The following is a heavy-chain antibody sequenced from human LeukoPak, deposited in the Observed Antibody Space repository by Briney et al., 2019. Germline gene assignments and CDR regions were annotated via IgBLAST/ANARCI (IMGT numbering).Heavy chain of an antibody. D-gene: IGHD1-26*01. CDR3: ARHVRGSYALDY. Sequence: SETLSLTYTVSGGSISSYYWSWIRQPPGKGLEWIGYIYYSGSTNYNPSLKSRVTISVDTSKNQFSLKLSSVTAADTAVYYCARHVRGSYALDYWGQGTLVTVSS. J-gene: IGHJ4*02. V-gene: IGHV4-59*08. CDR1: GGSISSYY. CDR2: IYYSGST.